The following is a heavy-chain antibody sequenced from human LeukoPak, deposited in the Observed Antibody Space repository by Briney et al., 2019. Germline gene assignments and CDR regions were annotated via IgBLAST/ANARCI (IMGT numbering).Heavy chain of an antibody. D-gene: IGHD3-3*01. CDR3: AREGVATAGTAYDY. CDR1: GFTFSSYS. V-gene: IGHV3-21*01. Sequence: PGGSLRLSCAASGFTFSSYSMNWVRQAPGKGLEWVSSISSSSSYIYYADSVKGRFTISRDNAKNSLYLQMNSLRAEDTAVYYCAREGVATAGTAYDYWGQGTLVTVSS. CDR2: ISSSSSYI. J-gene: IGHJ4*02.